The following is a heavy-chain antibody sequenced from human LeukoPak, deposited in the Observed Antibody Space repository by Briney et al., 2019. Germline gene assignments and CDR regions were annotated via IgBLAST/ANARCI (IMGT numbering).Heavy chain of an antibody. Sequence: PGGSLRLSCAASGFTFSSYSMNWVRQAPGKGLEWVSSISSSSSYIYYADSVKGRFTISRDNAKNSLYLQMNSLRAEDTAVYYCARVRVEVGGYDILIGYSTSYYMDVWGKGTTVTVSS. D-gene: IGHD3-9*01. CDR3: ARVRVEVGGYDILIGYSTSYYMDV. J-gene: IGHJ6*03. CDR1: GFTFSSYS. CDR2: ISSSSSYI. V-gene: IGHV3-21*01.